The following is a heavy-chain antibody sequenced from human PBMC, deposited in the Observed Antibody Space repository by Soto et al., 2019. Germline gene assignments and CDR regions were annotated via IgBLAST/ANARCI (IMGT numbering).Heavy chain of an antibody. CDR2: IYHSGST. D-gene: IGHD6-13*01. V-gene: IGHV4-4*02. J-gene: IGHJ4*02. CDR1: GGSISSSNW. CDR3: ARDIAAAGRYGFDY. Sequence: QVQLQESGPGLVKPSGTLSLTCAVSGGSISSSNWWSWVRPPPGKGLEWIGEIYHSGSTNYNPSLKSRGTISVDKSKNQFSLKLSSVTAADTAVYYCARDIAAAGRYGFDYWGQGTLVTVSS.